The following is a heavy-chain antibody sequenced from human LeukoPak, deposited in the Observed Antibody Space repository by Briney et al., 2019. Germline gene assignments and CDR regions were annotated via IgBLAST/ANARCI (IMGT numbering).Heavy chain of an antibody. J-gene: IGHJ4*02. Sequence: GGSLSLSCAASGVTFSSYSMSWVRQAPGGWLEWVSSISSSSSYIYYADSVKGRFTISRDNAKNSLYLQMNSLRAEDTAVYYCAREEVGATAYWGQGTLVTVSS. V-gene: IGHV3-21*01. CDR1: GVTFSSYS. CDR2: ISSSSSYI. D-gene: IGHD1-26*01. CDR3: AREEVGATAY.